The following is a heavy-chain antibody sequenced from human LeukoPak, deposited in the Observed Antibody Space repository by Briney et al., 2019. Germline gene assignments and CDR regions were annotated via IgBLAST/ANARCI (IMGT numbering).Heavy chain of an antibody. CDR2: IYYRGNT. J-gene: IGHJ4*02. Sequence: PETLSLTCTVSGGSISSSPYYWAWIRQPPGRGLEWIGSIYYRGNTYHNPSLKSRVTISVDPSKNQFSLSVISVTAADTAVYFCARPTTGPATQGYYSGGEGILVTVAS. V-gene: IGHV4-39*01. D-gene: IGHD3-10*01. CDR3: ARPTTGPATQGYYS. CDR1: GGSISSSPYY.